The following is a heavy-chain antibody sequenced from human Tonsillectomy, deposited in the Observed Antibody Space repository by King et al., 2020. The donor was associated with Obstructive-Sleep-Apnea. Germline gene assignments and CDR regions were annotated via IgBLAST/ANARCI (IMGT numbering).Heavy chain of an antibody. V-gene: IGHV4-34*01. CDR1: GGSFSGYY. CDR3: ARVHSGSVVDDGVDY. CDR2: INHSGST. J-gene: IGHJ4*02. D-gene: IGHD1-26*01. Sequence: VQLQQWGAGLLKPSETLSLTCAVYGGSFSGYYWSWIRPPPGKGLEWIGEINHSGSTNYNPSIKSRITISVDTSKNQFSLKLTSVTAADTAVYYGARVHSGSVVDDGVDYWGQGTLVTVSS.